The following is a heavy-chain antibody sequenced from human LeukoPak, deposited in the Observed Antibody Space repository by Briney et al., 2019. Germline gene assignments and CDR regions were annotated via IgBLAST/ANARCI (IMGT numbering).Heavy chain of an antibody. Sequence: TGGSLRLSCAASGFTFSSYAMHWVRQAPGKGLEWVAVISYDGSNKYYADSVKGRFTISRDNSKNTLYLQMNSLRAGDTAVYYCAKRPNYDFWSGYEYYFDYWGQGTLVTVSS. D-gene: IGHD3-3*01. V-gene: IGHV3-30*04. J-gene: IGHJ4*02. CDR3: AKRPNYDFWSGYEYYFDY. CDR2: ISYDGSNK. CDR1: GFTFSSYA.